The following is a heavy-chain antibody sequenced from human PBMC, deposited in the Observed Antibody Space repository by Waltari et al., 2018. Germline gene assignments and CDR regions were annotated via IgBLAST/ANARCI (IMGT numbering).Heavy chain of an antibody. Sequence: QVQLVQSGAEVTKPGSSVKVSCKASGGTFSSYAISWVRQAPGQGLEWMGGIIPIFGTANYAQKFQGRVTITADESTSTAYMELSSLRSEDTAVYYCARLIVGNRLNGERIDYWGQGTLVTVSS. CDR1: GGTFSSYA. J-gene: IGHJ4*02. CDR2: IIPIFGTA. D-gene: IGHD1-26*01. V-gene: IGHV1-69*13. CDR3: ARLIVGNRLNGERIDY.